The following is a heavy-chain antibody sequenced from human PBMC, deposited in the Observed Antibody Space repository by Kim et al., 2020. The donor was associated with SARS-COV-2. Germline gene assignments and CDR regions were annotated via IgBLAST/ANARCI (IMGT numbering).Heavy chain of an antibody. D-gene: IGHD2-15*01. Sequence: ASVKVSCKASGYTFTSYYMHWVRQAPGQGLEWMGIINPSGGSTSYAQKFQGRVTMTRDTSTSTVYMELSSLRSEDTAVYYCVKDIVVVVAAESPHAFDIWGQGTMVTVSS. CDR1: GYTFTSYY. V-gene: IGHV1-46*03. CDR3: VKDIVVVVAAESPHAFDI. J-gene: IGHJ3*02. CDR2: INPSGGST.